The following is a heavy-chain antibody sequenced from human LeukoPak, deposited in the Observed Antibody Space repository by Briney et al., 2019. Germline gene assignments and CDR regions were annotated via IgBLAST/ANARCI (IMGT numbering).Heavy chain of an antibody. Sequence: GESLKISCKGSGYSFTSYWIGWVRQMTGKGLEWMGIIYPSDSDTKYSPSFQGQVTISVDKSISTAYLQWSSLMASDTAIYYCARGYSGSYYFDYWGQGTLVTVSS. CDR2: IYPSDSDT. V-gene: IGHV5-51*01. CDR1: GYSFTSYW. CDR3: ARGYSGSYYFDY. J-gene: IGHJ4*02. D-gene: IGHD1-26*01.